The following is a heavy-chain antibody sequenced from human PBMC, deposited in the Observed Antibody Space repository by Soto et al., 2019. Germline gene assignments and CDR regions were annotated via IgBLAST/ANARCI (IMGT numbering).Heavy chain of an antibody. Sequence: WGSLRLSCAASGFTFSSYAMSWVRQAPGKGLEWVSAISGSGGSTYYADSVKGRFTISRDNSKNTLYLQMNSLRAEDTAVYYCAKDRSYYYAKPAFDIWGQGTMVTVSS. CDR3: AKDRSYYYAKPAFDI. V-gene: IGHV3-23*01. CDR2: ISGSGGST. CDR1: GFTFSSYA. J-gene: IGHJ3*02. D-gene: IGHD3-10*01.